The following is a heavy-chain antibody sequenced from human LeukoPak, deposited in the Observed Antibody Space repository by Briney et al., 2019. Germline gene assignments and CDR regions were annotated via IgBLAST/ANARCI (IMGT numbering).Heavy chain of an antibody. V-gene: IGHV3-30*04. Sequence: GGSLRLSCAASGFTFSSYAMHWVRQAPGKGLEWVAVISYDGSNKYYADSVKGRFTISRDNSKNTLYLQMNSLRAEDTAVYYCASHRAAAAGKTTDDYWGQGTLVTVSS. CDR2: ISYDGSNK. CDR3: ASHRAAAAGKTTDDY. CDR1: GFTFSSYA. J-gene: IGHJ4*02. D-gene: IGHD6-13*01.